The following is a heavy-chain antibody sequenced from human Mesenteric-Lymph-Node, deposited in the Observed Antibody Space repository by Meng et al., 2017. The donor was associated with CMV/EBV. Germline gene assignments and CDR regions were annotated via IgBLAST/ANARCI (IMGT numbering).Heavy chain of an antibody. J-gene: IGHJ4*02. V-gene: IGHV3-23*03. Sequence: GGSLRLSCAASGFTFSSYAMNWVRQAPGKGLEWVSVIYSGDSSAYYADSVKGRFTISRDNSKNTLYLRISSLRAEDTAVYYCAKDHRLDCSSTRCYPGFDYWGQGTLVTVSS. CDR2: IYSGDSSA. CDR3: AKDHRLDCSSTRCYPGFDY. D-gene: IGHD2-2*01. CDR1: GFTFSSYA.